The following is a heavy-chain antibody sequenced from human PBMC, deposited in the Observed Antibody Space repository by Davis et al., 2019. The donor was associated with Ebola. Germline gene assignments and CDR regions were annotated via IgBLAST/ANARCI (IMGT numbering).Heavy chain of an antibody. CDR3: SAVAGPNAIDY. CDR1: GFTFSSYS. J-gene: IGHJ4*02. V-gene: IGHV3-21*01. CDR2: ISSSSSTI. Sequence: GESPNTSCAASGFTFSSYSMTWVRQPPGKGLEWGSPISSSSSTIYYEDSVKGRFTISRDNAKNALYLQMNSRRAEDTAVYYCSAVAGPNAIDYWGQGTLVTVSS. D-gene: IGHD6-19*01.